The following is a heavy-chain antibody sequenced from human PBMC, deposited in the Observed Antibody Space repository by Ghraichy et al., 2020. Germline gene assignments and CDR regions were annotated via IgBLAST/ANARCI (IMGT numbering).Heavy chain of an antibody. CDR2: IYYSGST. Sequence: TLSLTCTVSGGSISSYYWSWIRQPPGKGLEWIGYIYYSGSTNYNPSLKSRVTISVDTSKNQFSLKLSSVTAADTAVYYCASSSWLRGPSWFQHWGQGTLVTVSS. CDR1: GGSISSYY. D-gene: IGHD6-13*01. CDR3: ASSSWLRGPSWFQH. J-gene: IGHJ1*01. V-gene: IGHV4-59*01.